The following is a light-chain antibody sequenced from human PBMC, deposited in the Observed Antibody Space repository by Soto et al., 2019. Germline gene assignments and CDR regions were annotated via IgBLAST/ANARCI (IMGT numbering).Light chain of an antibody. V-gene: IGLV1-44*01. J-gene: IGLJ1*01. CDR1: TSTIGSNT. Sequence: QSVLTQPPSASGTPGQRVTMSCPGRTSTIGSNTVNWYQQLPGTAPKLHIYSDNRRPSGVPDRFSGSKSGTSASLAISGLQSEDEADYYCATWDDSLKDYVFGTGTKLTVL. CDR3: ATWDDSLKDYV. CDR2: SDN.